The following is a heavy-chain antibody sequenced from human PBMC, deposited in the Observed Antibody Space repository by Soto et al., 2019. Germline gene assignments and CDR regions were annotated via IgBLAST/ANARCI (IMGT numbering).Heavy chain of an antibody. CDR2: INPNTGGT. V-gene: IGHV1-2*04. J-gene: IGHJ3*02. Sequence: QVQLMQSGAEVRKPGASVKVSCKASGYTFTGYYMHWVRQAPGQGLEWMGWINPNTGGTNYAQKFQGWVTMTRDTSISTAHMELSRLISDDTAVYYCARDIHRLAYYYDTSGSYGNAFDIWGQGTMVTVSS. D-gene: IGHD3-22*01. CDR1: GYTFTGYY. CDR3: ARDIHRLAYYYDTSGSYGNAFDI.